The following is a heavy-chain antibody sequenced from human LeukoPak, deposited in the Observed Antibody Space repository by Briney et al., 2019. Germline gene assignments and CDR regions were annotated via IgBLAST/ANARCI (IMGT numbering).Heavy chain of an antibody. V-gene: IGHV4-34*01. CDR1: GGSFSGYY. J-gene: IGHJ4*02. CDR2: INHSGST. Sequence: PSETLSLTCAVYGGSFSGYYWSWIRQPPGKGLEWIGEINHSGSTNYNPSLKSRVTISVDTSKNQFSLKLSSVTAADTAVYYCARGECAADYWGQGTLVTVSS. CDR3: ARGECAADY. D-gene: IGHD6-13*01.